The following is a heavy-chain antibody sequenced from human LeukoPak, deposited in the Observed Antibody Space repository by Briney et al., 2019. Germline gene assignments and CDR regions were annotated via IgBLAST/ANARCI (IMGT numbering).Heavy chain of an antibody. CDR2: ISSSSSYI. J-gene: IGHJ4*02. CDR3: ARDGAYGSGCYDY. D-gene: IGHD6-19*01. Sequence: GGSLRLSCAASGFTFSSYSMNWVRQAPGKGLEWVSSISSSSSYIYYADSVKGRFTISRDNAKNSLYLQMNSLRAEDTAVYYCARDGAYGSGCYDYWGRGTLVTVSS. CDR1: GFTFSSYS. V-gene: IGHV3-21*01.